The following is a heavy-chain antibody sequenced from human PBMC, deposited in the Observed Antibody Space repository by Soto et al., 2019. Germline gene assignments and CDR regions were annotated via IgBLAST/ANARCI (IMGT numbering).Heavy chain of an antibody. D-gene: IGHD2-2*01. CDR3: ARGVVPAAPGDAFDI. J-gene: IGHJ3*02. Sequence: TLSLTCAVSGGSISSGGYSWSWIRQPPGKGLEWIGYIYHSGSTYYNPSLKSRVTISVDRSKNQFSLKLSSVTAADTAVYYCARGVVPAAPGDAFDIWGQGTMVTVSS. CDR1: GGSISSGGYS. V-gene: IGHV4-30-2*01. CDR2: IYHSGST.